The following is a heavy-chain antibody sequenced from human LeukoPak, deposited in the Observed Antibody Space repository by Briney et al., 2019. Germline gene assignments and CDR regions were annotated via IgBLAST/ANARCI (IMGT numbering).Heavy chain of an antibody. CDR2: INPNSGGT. CDR3: ARVPGIGGRLYYMDV. Sequence: ASVKVSCKASGYTFTGYYMHWVRQAPGQGLEWMGWINPNSGGTNYAQKFQGRVTMTRDTSISTAYMELSRLRSDDTAVYYCARVPGIGGRLYYMDVWGKGTTVTAS. D-gene: IGHD6-13*01. V-gene: IGHV1-2*02. CDR1: GYTFTGYY. J-gene: IGHJ6*03.